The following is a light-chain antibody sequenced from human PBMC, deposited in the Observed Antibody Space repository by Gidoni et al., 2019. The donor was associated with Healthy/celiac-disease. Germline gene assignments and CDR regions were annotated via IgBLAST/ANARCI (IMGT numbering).Light chain of an antibody. V-gene: IGLV3-19*01. CDR2: GKN. Sequence: SSELTQDPAVSVALGQTVRITCQGDSLRSYDASWYLQNPGQAPVLVIYGKNNRPSGTPDRCSGSSSGNTASLTITGAQAEDEADYYCNSRDSSGNHHVVFGGGTKLTVL. J-gene: IGLJ2*01. CDR3: NSRDSSGNHHVV. CDR1: SLRSYD.